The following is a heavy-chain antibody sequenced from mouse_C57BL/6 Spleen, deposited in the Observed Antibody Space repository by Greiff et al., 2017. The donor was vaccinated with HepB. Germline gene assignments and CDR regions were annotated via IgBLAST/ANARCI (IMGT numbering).Heavy chain of an antibody. CDR3: ARAYGSSYGFAY. V-gene: IGHV5-16*01. CDR2: INYDGSRT. CDR1: GFTFSDYY. D-gene: IGHD1-1*01. J-gene: IGHJ3*01. Sequence: DVHLVESEGGLVQPGSSMKLSCTASGFTFSDYYMAWVRQVPEKGLEWVANINYDGSRTYYLDSLKSRFIISRDNAKNILYLQMRRLKSEDTATYYCARAYGSSYGFAYWGQGTLVTVSA.